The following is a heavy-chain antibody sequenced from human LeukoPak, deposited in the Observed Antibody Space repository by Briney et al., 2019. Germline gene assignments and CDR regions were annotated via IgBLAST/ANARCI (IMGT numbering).Heavy chain of an antibody. CDR1: GFTFSSYA. CDR2: ISGSGGST. D-gene: IGHD4-11*01. Sequence: PGGSLRLSCAASGFTFSSYAMSWVRQAPGKGLEWVSAISGSGGSTYYADSVKGRFTISRDNSKNTLYLQMNSLRAEDTAVYYCAKAGSSNYAPDWFDPWGQGTLVTVSS. V-gene: IGHV3-23*01. J-gene: IGHJ5*02. CDR3: AKAGSSNYAPDWFDP.